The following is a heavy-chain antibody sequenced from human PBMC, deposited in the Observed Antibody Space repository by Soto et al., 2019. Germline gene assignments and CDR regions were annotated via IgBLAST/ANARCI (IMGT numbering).Heavy chain of an antibody. J-gene: IGHJ5*02. CDR2: ISGSGGST. CDR3: AKDGIAVAWTTQDLNWFDP. CDR1: GFTFSSYA. V-gene: IGHV3-23*01. Sequence: PGGSLRLSCAASGFTFSSYAMSWVRQAPGKGLEWVSAISGSGGSTYYADSVKGRFTISRGNSNNTLYLQMNSLRAEDTAEYYCAKDGIAVAWTTQDLNWFDPWGQGTLVTVSS. D-gene: IGHD6-19*01.